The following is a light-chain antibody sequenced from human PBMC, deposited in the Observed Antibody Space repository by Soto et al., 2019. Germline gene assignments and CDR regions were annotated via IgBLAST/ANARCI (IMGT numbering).Light chain of an antibody. CDR2: GAS. CDR3: QQYGSSPLT. V-gene: IGKV3-20*01. Sequence: EIVLTQSPGTLSLSPGERATLSCRASQSVSSSYLAWYQQKPGQAPRLLIYGASSRATGIPDRFGGSGSGTDFTLTISRLEPEDFAGYYCQQYGSSPLTFGGGTKVEIK. CDR1: QSVSSSY. J-gene: IGKJ4*01.